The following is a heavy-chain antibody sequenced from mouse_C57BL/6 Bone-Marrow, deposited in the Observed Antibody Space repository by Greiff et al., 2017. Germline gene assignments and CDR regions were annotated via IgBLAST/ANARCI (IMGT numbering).Heavy chain of an antibody. CDR2: INPSTGGT. CDR3: ARCGDYVDY. CDR1: GYSFTGYY. Sequence: EVQLQQSGPELVKPGASVKISCKASGYSFTGYYMHWVKQSPEKSLEWIGEINPSTGGTTYNQKFKAKATLTVDKSSSTAYMQHKSLTSEDSAVYYCARCGDYVDYWGQGTTLTVSS. J-gene: IGHJ2*01. V-gene: IGHV1-42*01.